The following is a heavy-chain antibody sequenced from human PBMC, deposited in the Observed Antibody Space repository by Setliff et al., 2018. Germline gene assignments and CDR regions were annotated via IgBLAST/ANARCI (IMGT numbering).Heavy chain of an antibody. CDR2: IYWNDDK. CDR3: ARLTGTDYYYYYMDV. V-gene: IGHV2-5*01. CDR1: GFSLKISGVG. Sequence: SGPTLVNPTQTLTLTCTFSGFSLKISGVGVGWIRQPPGKALEWLALIYWNDDKRYSPSLKSRLTISKDTSKNQVVLTMTNMDPVDTATYYCARLTGTDYYYYYMDVWGKGTTVTV. J-gene: IGHJ6*03. D-gene: IGHD1-7*01.